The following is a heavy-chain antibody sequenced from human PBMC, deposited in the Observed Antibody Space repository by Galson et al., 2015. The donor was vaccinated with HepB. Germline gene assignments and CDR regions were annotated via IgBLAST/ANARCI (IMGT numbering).Heavy chain of an antibody. D-gene: IGHD6-13*01. CDR3: ARDRGSSWYVDY. J-gene: IGHJ4*02. Sequence: SLRLSCAASGFTFSSYAMSWVRQAPGKGLEWVSYISSSGSTIYYADSVKGRFTNSRDNAKNSLYLQMNSLRAEDTAVYYCARDRGSSWYVDYWGQGTLVTVSS. CDR1: GFTFSSYA. CDR2: ISSSGSTI. V-gene: IGHV3-11*01.